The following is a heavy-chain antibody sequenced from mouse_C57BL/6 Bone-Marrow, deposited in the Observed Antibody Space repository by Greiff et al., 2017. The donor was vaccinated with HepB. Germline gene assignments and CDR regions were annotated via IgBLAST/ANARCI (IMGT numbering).Heavy chain of an antibody. J-gene: IGHJ2*01. D-gene: IGHD1-1*01. Sequence: EVKLEESGPGLVKPSQSLSLTCSVPGYSITSGYYWNWIRQFPGNKLEWMGYISYDGSNNYNPSLKNRISITRDTSKNQFFLKLNSVTTEDTATYYCARDFDYYGSIYFDYWGQGTTLTVSS. V-gene: IGHV3-6*01. CDR3: ARDFDYYGSIYFDY. CDR1: GYSITSGYY. CDR2: ISYDGSN.